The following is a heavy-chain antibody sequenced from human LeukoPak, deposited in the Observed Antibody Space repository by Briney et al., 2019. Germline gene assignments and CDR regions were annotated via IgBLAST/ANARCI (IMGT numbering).Heavy chain of an antibody. J-gene: IGHJ4*02. D-gene: IGHD2-21*01. CDR1: GFIFGNYG. V-gene: IGHV3-30*02. CDR3: TEDRAYGQFLWGNDY. CDR2: IRNDGSDK. Sequence: GGSLRLSCTASGFIFGNYGMHWVRQAPGKGLEWVAFIRNDGSDKYYGVSVKGRFTISRDNSKNTMYLQMNSLRPEDTALYYCTEDRAYGQFLWGNDYWGQGILVTVSS.